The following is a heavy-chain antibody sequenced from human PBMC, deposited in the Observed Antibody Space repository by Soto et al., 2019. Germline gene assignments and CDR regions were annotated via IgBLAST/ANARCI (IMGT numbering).Heavy chain of an antibody. CDR3: ASLDTAMIKTAGY. CDR1: GFTFSSYS. D-gene: IGHD5-18*01. V-gene: IGHV3-7*01. J-gene: IGHJ4*02. Sequence: PGGSLRLSCAASGFTFSSYSMNWVRQAPGKGLEWVAMTTQDGSGKHYVDSVKGRFTISRDSAKNSMYLQMNSLTVEDTAMYYCASLDTAMIKTAGYWGQGTQVTVSS. CDR2: TTQDGSGK.